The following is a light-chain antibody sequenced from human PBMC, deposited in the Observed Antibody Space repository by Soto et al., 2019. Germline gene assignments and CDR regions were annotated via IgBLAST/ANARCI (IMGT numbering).Light chain of an antibody. J-gene: IGLJ2*01. CDR2: SNI. V-gene: IGLV1-40*01. CDR3: QSYDSSLSGVI. Sequence: QSMLTQPPSLSGAPGQRVTISCTGSSSNIGAGYDVHWYQQLPGTAPKLLIYSNINRPSGVPDRFSGSKSGTSASLAITGLQAEDEADFYCQSYDSSLSGVIFGGGTKLTVL. CDR1: SSNIGAGYD.